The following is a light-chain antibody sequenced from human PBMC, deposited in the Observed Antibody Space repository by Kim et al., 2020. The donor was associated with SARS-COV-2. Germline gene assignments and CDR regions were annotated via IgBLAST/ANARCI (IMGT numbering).Light chain of an antibody. J-gene: IGLJ2*01. CDR2: HDV. V-gene: IGLV3-1*01. Sequence: SYELTQPPSVSVSLGQTASITCSGDRLGDKNVCWYQQKPSQSPALVIYHDVRRPSGIPERFSGSNSGNTATLTISGAQAKDEADYYCQAWDRSSTVVFG. CDR3: QAWDRSSTVV. CDR1: RLGDKN.